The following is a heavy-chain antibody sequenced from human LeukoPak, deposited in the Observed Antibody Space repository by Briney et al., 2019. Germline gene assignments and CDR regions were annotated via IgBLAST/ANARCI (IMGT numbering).Heavy chain of an antibody. D-gene: IGHD2-8*01. CDR2: ISWNSGSI. CDR3: ASGLDCTNGVCPFDY. J-gene: IGHJ4*02. V-gene: IGHV3-9*01. Sequence: PGGYLRLSCAASGFTFDDYAMHWVRQAPGKGLEWVSGISWNSGSIGYADSVKGRFTISRDNAKNSLYLQMNSLRAEDTALYYCASGLDCTNGVCPFDYWGQGTLVTVSS. CDR1: GFTFDDYA.